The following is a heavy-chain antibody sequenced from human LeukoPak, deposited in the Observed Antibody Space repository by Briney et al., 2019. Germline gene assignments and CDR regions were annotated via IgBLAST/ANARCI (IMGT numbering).Heavy chain of an antibody. CDR1: GGSISSSSCY. Sequence: SETLSFTCTVSGGSISSSSCYWGWIRQPPGKGLEWIGSIYYSGSTYYNPSLKSRVTISVDTSKNQFSLKLSSVTAADTAVYYCASTLEMATINYFDYWGQGTLVTVSS. V-gene: IGHV4-39*01. J-gene: IGHJ4*02. CDR2: IYYSGST. D-gene: IGHD5-24*01. CDR3: ASTLEMATINYFDY.